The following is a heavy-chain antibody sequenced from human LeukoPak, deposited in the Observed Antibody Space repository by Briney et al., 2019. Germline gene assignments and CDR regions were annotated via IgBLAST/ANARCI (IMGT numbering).Heavy chain of an antibody. J-gene: IGHJ3*02. CDR1: GFTFGDYA. V-gene: IGHV3-20*04. D-gene: IGHD3-22*01. Sequence: GGSLRLSCTASGFTFGDYAMSWFRQAPGKGLEWVSLIYSGGSTGYADSVKGRFTISRDNAKNSLYLQMNSLRAEDTALYYCARAYDSSGYYYGRAFDIWGQGTMVTVSS. CDR3: ARAYDSSGYYYGRAFDI. CDR2: IYSGGST.